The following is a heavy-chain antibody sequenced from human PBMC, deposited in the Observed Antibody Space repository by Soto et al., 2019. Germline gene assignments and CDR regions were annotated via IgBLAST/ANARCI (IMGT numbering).Heavy chain of an antibody. V-gene: IGHV3-53*01. Sequence: EVQLVESGGGLIQPGGPLRLSCAASGFTVSSNYMSWVRQAPGKGLEWVSVIYSGGSTYYADSVKGRFTISRDNSKNTLYLQMNSLRAEDTAVYYCARDRGTEADYYGMDVWGQGTTVTVSS. D-gene: IGHD2-15*01. CDR3: ARDRGTEADYYGMDV. J-gene: IGHJ6*02. CDR1: GFTVSSNY. CDR2: IYSGGST.